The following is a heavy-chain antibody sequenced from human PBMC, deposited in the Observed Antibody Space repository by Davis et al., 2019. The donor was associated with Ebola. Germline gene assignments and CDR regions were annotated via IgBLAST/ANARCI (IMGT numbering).Heavy chain of an antibody. D-gene: IGHD5-24*01. CDR2: IYYSGST. V-gene: IGHV4-59*01. CDR1: GGPISSYY. CDR3: ARPARGGYKGQVGVDWYFDL. J-gene: IGHJ2*01. Sequence: PGGSLRLSCTVPGGPISSYYWSWIRQPPGKGLEWTGYIYYSGSTNYNPSLKSRVTISVDTSKNQFSLKLSSVTAADTAVYYCARPARGGYKGQVGVDWYFDLWGRGTLVTVSS.